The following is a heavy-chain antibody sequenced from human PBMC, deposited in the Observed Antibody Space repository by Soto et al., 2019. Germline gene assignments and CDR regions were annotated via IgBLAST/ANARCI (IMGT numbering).Heavy chain of an antibody. V-gene: IGHV4-39*01. CDR1: GGSITSSSYY. CDR2: IYYSGST. J-gene: IGHJ4*02. Sequence: TCTVSGGSITSSSYYWGWIRQPPGKGLEWIGNIYYSGSTYYNPSLKSRVTISVDTSKNQFSLKLSSVTAADTAVYYCMLGSGWKDFDYWGQGTLVTVSS. D-gene: IGHD3-22*01. CDR3: MLGSGWKDFDY.